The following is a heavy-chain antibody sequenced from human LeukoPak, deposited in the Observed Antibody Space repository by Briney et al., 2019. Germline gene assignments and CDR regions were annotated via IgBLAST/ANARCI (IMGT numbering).Heavy chain of an antibody. J-gene: IGHJ3*02. Sequence: SETLSLTCTVYGGSFSGYYWSWIRQPPGKGLEWIGEINHSGSTNYNPSLKSRVTISVDTSKNQFSLKLSSVTAADTAVYYCARLNPNAFDIWGQGTMVTVSS. CDR3: ARLNPNAFDI. CDR1: GGSFSGYY. CDR2: INHSGST. V-gene: IGHV4-34*01.